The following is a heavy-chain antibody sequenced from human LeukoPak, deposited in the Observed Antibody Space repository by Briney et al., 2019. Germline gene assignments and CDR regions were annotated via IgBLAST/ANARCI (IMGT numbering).Heavy chain of an antibody. V-gene: IGHV1-2*02. CDR3: AREHAGEPGFESLLGSVDY. J-gene: IGHJ4*02. CDR2: INPNSGGT. D-gene: IGHD1-26*01. Sequence: SVKVSCKASGYTFTGYYMHWVRQAPGQGLEWMGWINPNSGGTNYAQKFQGRVTMTRDTSISTAYMELRRLRSDDTAVYYCAREHAGEPGFESLLGSVDYWGQGTLVTVSS. CDR1: GYTFTGYY.